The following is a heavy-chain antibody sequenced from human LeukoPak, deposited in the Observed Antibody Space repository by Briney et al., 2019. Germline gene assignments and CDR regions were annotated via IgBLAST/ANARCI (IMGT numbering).Heavy chain of an antibody. CDR1: GFTFRKFG. Sequence: GGSLRLSCAAAGFTFRKFGIHWVRQAPGKGLEWVAVISYDGKNIYYKDSVKGRFTISRDNSKNALFLQMHSLRAEDTAVYYCAKGGSPSHNWFNPWGQGTLVTVS. J-gene: IGHJ5*02. V-gene: IGHV3-30*18. CDR3: AKGGSPSHNWFNP. CDR2: ISYDGKNI. D-gene: IGHD2-15*01.